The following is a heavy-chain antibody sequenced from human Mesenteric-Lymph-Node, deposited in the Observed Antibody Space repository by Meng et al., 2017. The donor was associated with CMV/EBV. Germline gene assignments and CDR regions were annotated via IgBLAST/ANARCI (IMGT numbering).Heavy chain of an antibody. CDR2: INPNSGGT. J-gene: IGHJ5*02. D-gene: IGHD2-15*01. Sequence: ASVKVSCKTSGYIFTGYYMNWLRQAPGQGLEWMGWINPNSGGTNYAQKFQGRVTMTRDTSISTAYMELTSLTSEDTAVYYCARRDRGWWFDPWGQGTLVTVSS. V-gene: IGHV1-2*02. CDR1: GYIFTGYY. CDR3: ARRDRGWWFDP.